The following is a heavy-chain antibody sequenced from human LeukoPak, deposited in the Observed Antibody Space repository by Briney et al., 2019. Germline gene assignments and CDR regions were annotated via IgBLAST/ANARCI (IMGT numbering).Heavy chain of an antibody. J-gene: IGHJ6*03. D-gene: IGHD6-13*01. Sequence: SSETLSLTCSVSGGSISSSDYYWGWIRQPPGKGLEWIGEINHSGSTNYNPSLKSRVTISVDTSKNQFSLKLSSVTAADTAVYYCARGGYSSSWYVRYYYYYYMDVWGKGTTVTVSS. V-gene: IGHV4-39*07. CDR2: INHSGST. CDR3: ARGGYSSSWYVRYYYYYYMDV. CDR1: GGSISSSDYY.